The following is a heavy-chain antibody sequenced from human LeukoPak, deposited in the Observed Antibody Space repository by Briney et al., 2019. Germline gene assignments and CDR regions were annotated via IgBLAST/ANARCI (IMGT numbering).Heavy chain of an antibody. CDR2: IKQDGSEK. J-gene: IGHJ4*02. CDR1: GFTFSSYW. D-gene: IGHD3-3*01. Sequence: GSLRLSCVASGFTFSSYWMSWVRQAPGKGLEWVANIKQDGSEKYYVDSVKGRFTISRDNAKNSLYLQMNSLRAEDTAVYYCARDIRFLEWLFKNTFDYWGQGTLVTVSS. V-gene: IGHV3-7*01. CDR3: ARDIRFLEWLFKNTFDY.